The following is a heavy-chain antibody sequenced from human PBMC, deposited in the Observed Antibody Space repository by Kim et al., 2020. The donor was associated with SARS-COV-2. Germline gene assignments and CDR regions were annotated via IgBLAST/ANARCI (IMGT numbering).Heavy chain of an antibody. CDR2: INHSGST. D-gene: IGHD3-10*01. CDR3: ARGRLYRYYGSGSLRGGYFDY. Sequence: SETLSLTCAVYGGSFSGYYWSWIRQPPGKGLEWIGEINHSGSTNYNPSLKSLVTISVDTSKNQFSLKLSSVTAADTAVYYCARGRLYRYYGSGSLRGGYFDYWGQGTLVTVSS. CDR1: GGSFSGYY. V-gene: IGHV4-34*01. J-gene: IGHJ4*02.